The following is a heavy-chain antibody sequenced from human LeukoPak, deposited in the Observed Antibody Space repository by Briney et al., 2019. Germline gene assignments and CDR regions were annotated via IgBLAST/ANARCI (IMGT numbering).Heavy chain of an antibody. J-gene: IGHJ4*02. D-gene: IGHD3-10*01. Sequence: PSETLSLTCTVSGGSISSYYWSWIRQPPGKGLEWIGYIYYSGSTNYNPSLKSRVTISVDTSKNQFSLKLSSVTAADTAVYYCARRPGRGVTNSSDYWGQGTLVTVSS. CDR1: GGSISSYY. CDR2: IYYSGST. CDR3: ARRPGRGVTNSSDY. V-gene: IGHV4-59*08.